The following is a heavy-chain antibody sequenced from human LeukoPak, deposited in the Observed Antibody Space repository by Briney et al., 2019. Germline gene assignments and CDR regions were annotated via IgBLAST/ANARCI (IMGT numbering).Heavy chain of an antibody. D-gene: IGHD1-20*01. V-gene: IGHV3-23*01. CDR1: GFTFSSYA. J-gene: IGHJ4*02. CDR2: ISGSGGST. CDR3: AKVKWKLIGYFDY. Sequence: GGSLRLSCAASGFTFSSYAMSWVRQAPGKGLEWVSAISGSGGSTYYADSVKGRFTISRDNSKNTLFLQMNSLRAEDTAVYFCAKVKWKLIGYFDYWGQGTLVTVSS.